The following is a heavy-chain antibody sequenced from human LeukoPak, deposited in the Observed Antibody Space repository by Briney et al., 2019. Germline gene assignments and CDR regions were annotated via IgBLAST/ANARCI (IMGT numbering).Heavy chain of an antibody. D-gene: IGHD3-22*01. Sequence: PSETLSLTCTVSGASISSYYWSWIRQPPGKGLEWIGDIYYSGSIKYNLSLKSRVTMSVDTSKNQFSLKLSSVTAADTAIYYCARENPSGYYNRPIDYWGQGTLVTVSS. J-gene: IGHJ4*02. CDR3: ARENPSGYYNRPIDY. CDR2: IYYSGSI. V-gene: IGHV4-59*01. CDR1: GASISSYY.